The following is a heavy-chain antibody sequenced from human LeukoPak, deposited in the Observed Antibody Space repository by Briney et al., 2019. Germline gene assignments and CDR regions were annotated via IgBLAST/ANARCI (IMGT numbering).Heavy chain of an antibody. CDR3: ARVRSSSWVFYFDY. CDR2: IKQDGSEK. J-gene: IGHJ4*02. V-gene: IGHV3-7*01. CDR1: GFTFSSYW. Sequence: TGGSLRLSCAASGFTFSSYWMSWVRQAPGKGLEWVANIKQDGSEKYYVDSVKGRFTISRDNAKNSLYLQMNSLRAEDTAVYYCARVRSSSWVFYFDYWGQGTLVTVSS. D-gene: IGHD6-6*01.